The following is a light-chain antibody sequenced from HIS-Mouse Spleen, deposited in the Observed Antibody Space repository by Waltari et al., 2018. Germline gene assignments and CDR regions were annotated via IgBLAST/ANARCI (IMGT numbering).Light chain of an antibody. J-gene: IGLJ2*01. CDR1: ALTKKC. CDR2: EDS. V-gene: IGLV3-10*01. Sequence: SYELTQPPSVSVSPGQTARITCTGSALTKKCTYLYQQKSGQAPVLVIYEDSKRPSGIPERFSGSSSGTMATLTISGAQVEDEADYYCYSTDSSGNHRVFGGGTKLTVL. CDR3: YSTDSSGNHRV.